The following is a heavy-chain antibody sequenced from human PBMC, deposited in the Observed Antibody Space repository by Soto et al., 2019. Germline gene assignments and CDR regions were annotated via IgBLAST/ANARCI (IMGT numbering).Heavy chain of an antibody. D-gene: IGHD2-2*01. V-gene: IGHV4-34*01. Sequence: SEPLSLTCAVDGGPFIGSSWSWIRQPPGKGLEWIGEINHSGSTNYNPSLRSRVTISVDTPKNQFSLKLSSVTAADTAVYYCARGGIRYCTSTSCPLLDYWGQG. J-gene: IGHJ4*02. CDR2: INHSGST. CDR1: GGPFIGSS. CDR3: ARGGIRYCTSTSCPLLDY.